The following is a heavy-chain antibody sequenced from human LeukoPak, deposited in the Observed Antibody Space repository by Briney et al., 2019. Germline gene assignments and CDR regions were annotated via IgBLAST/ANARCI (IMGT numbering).Heavy chain of an antibody. J-gene: IGHJ4*02. CDR1: GFTFSSYA. CDR2: ISGSGSNT. CDR3: AKDIQWPPLYYFDY. D-gene: IGHD6-19*01. Sequence: PGGSLRLSCAASGFTFSSYAMSWVRQAPGKGLEWVSAISGSGSNTYYADSVKGRFTISRDSSKNTLYLQMGSLRPEDTALYYCAKDIQWPPLYYFDYWGQGTLVTVSS. V-gene: IGHV3-23*01.